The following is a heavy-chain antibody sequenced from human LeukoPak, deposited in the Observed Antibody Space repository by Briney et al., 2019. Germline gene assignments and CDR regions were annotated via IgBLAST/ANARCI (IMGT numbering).Heavy chain of an antibody. D-gene: IGHD1-26*01. V-gene: IGHV4-39*07. CDR2: IYYSGST. CDR3: ARESVYSGSYPGIDY. Sequence: PSETLSLTCTVSGGSISSSSYYWGWIRQPPGTGLERIGSIYYSGSTYYNPSLKSRVTISVDTSKNQFSLKLSSVTAADTAVYYCARESVYSGSYPGIDYWGQGTLVTVSS. J-gene: IGHJ4*02. CDR1: GGSISSSSYY.